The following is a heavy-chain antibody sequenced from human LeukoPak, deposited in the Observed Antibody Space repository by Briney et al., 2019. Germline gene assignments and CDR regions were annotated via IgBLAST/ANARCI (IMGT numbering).Heavy chain of an antibody. Sequence: GGSLRLSCAASGFAFSSYGMHWVRQAPGEGLEWVSGISPSGGITYYTDSVKGRFTISRDNSKNTVSLQMNSLRGDDTAVYYCARDRVLAAAGPREFDYWGQGTLVTVSS. J-gene: IGHJ4*02. CDR2: ISPSGGIT. V-gene: IGHV3-NL1*01. CDR3: ARDRVLAAAGPREFDY. CDR1: GFAFSSYG. D-gene: IGHD6-13*01.